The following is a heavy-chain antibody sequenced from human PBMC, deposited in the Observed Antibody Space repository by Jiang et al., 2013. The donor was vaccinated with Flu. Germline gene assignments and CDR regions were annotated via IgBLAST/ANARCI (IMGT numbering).Heavy chain of an antibody. D-gene: IGHD6-19*01. CDR3: ARAISGGWYVANY. J-gene: IGHJ4*02. CDR1: GYTFIDDY. CDR2: INPNTGGT. Sequence: GAEVKKPGSSVKVSCKASGYTFIDDYIHWVRQAPGQGLEWMGWINPNTGGTNEAQKFLGRVTMTRDSSITTAYMELSRLTSDDTAVYYCARAISGGWYVANYWGQGTLVTVSS. V-gene: IGHV1-2*02.